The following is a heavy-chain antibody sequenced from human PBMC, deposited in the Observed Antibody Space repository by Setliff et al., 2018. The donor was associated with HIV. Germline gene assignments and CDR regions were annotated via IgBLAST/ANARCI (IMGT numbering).Heavy chain of an antibody. CDR1: GYTFTSYA. D-gene: IGHD3-10*01. V-gene: IGHV1-3*01. Sequence: ASVKVSCKASGYTFTSYAMHWVRQAPGQRLEWMGWINAGNGNTKYSQKFQGRVTITRDTSASTAYMELSSLRSEDTAVYYCARDRITMVRGVISGGFDYWGQGTPVTVSS. CDR3: ARDRITMVRGVISGGFDY. J-gene: IGHJ4*02. CDR2: INAGNGNT.